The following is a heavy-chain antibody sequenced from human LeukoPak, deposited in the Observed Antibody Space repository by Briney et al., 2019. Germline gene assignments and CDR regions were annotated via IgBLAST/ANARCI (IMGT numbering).Heavy chain of an antibody. CDR2: IYYSGST. Sequence: GSLRLTCTASGFTVSGTLMDWVRQAPGKGLEWIGSIYYSGSTYYNPSLKSRVTISVDTSKNQFSLKLSSVTAADTAVYYCASGFSSGWTCFDYWGQGTLVTVSS. CDR1: GFTVSGTL. D-gene: IGHD6-19*01. V-gene: IGHV4-39*01. J-gene: IGHJ4*02. CDR3: ASGFSSGWTCFDY.